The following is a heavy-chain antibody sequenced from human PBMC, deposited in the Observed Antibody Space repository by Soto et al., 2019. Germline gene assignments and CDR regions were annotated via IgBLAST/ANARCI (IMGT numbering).Heavy chain of an antibody. Sequence: PGVSLRLSCAASGFTFSSYGMHWGRQAPGKWLEWVAVISYDGSNKYYEDSVKGRLTISRDNSKNTLYLQMNSLRAEDTAVYYCARVQDTAHYYGMDVWGQGTTVTVSS. D-gene: IGHD5-18*01. CDR1: GFTFSSYG. CDR2: ISYDGSNK. CDR3: ARVQDTAHYYGMDV. J-gene: IGHJ6*02. V-gene: IGHV3-33*01.